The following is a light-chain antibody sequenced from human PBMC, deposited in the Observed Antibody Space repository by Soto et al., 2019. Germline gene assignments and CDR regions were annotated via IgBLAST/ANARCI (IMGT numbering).Light chain of an antibody. V-gene: IGKV1-39*01. CDR1: QTISTY. J-gene: IGKJ2*01. CDR3: QQSDSTPYT. Sequence: DIRMTQSPSSLSASVGDRVTITCRASQTISTYLNWYQQKPGKAPRLLIYDASSLLSGVPSRFSGSGSVTDFTLTIASLQPEDFSTYYCQQSDSTPYTFGQGTKVEI. CDR2: DAS.